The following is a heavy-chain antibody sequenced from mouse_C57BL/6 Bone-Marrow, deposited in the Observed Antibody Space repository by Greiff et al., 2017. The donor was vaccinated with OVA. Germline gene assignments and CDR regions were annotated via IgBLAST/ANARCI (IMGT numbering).Heavy chain of an antibody. Sequence: VQLQQSGAELVKPGASVKLSCKASGYTFTSYWMHWVKQRPGQGLEWIGMIHPNSGSTNYNEKFKSKATLTVDKSSSTAYMQLSSLTSEDSAVYYCARGGKLGRRRYFDYWGQGTTLTVSS. CDR3: ARGGKLGRRRYFDY. J-gene: IGHJ2*01. CDR2: IHPNSGST. CDR1: GYTFTSYW. V-gene: IGHV1-64*01. D-gene: IGHD4-1*01.